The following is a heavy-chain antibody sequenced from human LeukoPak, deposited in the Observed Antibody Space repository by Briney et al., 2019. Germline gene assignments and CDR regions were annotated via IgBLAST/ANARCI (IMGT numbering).Heavy chain of an antibody. Sequence: ASVKVSCTASGYTFTSYGISWVRQAPGQGLEWMGWISAYNGNTNYAQKLQGRVTMTTDTSTSTAYMELRSLRSDDTAVYYCARTHYYDSSGYYPGLSYWGQGTLVTVSS. J-gene: IGHJ4*02. V-gene: IGHV1-18*01. D-gene: IGHD3-22*01. CDR1: GYTFTSYG. CDR2: ISAYNGNT. CDR3: ARTHYYDSSGYYPGLSY.